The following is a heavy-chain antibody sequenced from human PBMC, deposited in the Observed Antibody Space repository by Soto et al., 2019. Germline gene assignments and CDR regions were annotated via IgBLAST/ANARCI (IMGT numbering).Heavy chain of an antibody. CDR3: ARERSVGYCITTTCPKPFYYYAMDV. J-gene: IGHJ6*02. D-gene: IGHD2-2*01. Sequence: QVQLVQSGAEVKKPGSSLKVSCKPSGGTFTNYAFSWERQAPGQGLEWMGGIIPIFGTPDYAQNFQGRVTITADESTRTASMELSSLRSDDTAVYYCARERSVGYCITTTCPKPFYYYAMDVWGQGTTVTVSS. V-gene: IGHV1-69*12. CDR1: GGTFTNYA. CDR2: IIPIFGTP.